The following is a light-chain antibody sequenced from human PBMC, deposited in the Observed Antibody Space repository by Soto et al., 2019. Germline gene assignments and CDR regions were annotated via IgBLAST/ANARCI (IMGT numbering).Light chain of an antibody. CDR3: QSYDGSLSGYV. CDR1: SSDIGGYNS. CDR2: DVT. Sequence: QSALTQSPSASGSPGQSVTISCTGTSSDIGGYNSVSWYQQHPGKAPKVMIYDVTKRPSGVPDRFSGSKSGTAASLAITGLQAEDEADYYCQSYDGSLSGYVFGTGTKVTVL. V-gene: IGLV2-8*01. J-gene: IGLJ1*01.